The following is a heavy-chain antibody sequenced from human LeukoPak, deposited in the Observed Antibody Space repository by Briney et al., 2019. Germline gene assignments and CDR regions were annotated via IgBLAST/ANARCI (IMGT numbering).Heavy chain of an antibody. CDR3: ASGPGSYYPSVDY. D-gene: IGHD3-10*01. CDR1: GYTFTGYY. J-gene: IGHJ4*02. V-gene: IGHV1-2*02. Sequence: ASVKVSCKASGYTFTGYYMPWVRQAPGQGLEWMGWINPNSGGTNYAQKFQGRVTMTRDTSISTAHMELSRLRSDDTAVYYCASGPGSYYPSVDYWGQGTLVTVPS. CDR2: INPNSGGT.